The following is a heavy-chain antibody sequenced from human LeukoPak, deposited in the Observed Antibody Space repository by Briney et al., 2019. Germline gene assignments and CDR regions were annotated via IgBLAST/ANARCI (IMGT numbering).Heavy chain of an antibody. CDR2: IYTSGST. CDR3: ARGYYDFWSGFDY. V-gene: IGHV4-59*10. D-gene: IGHD3-3*01. J-gene: IGHJ4*02. Sequence: PSETLSLTCAVYGGSFSGYYWSWIRQPAGKGLEWIGRIYTSGSTNYNPSLKSRVTISVDTSKNQFSLKLSSVTAADTAVYYCARGYYDFWSGFDYWGQGTLVTVSS. CDR1: GGSFSGYY.